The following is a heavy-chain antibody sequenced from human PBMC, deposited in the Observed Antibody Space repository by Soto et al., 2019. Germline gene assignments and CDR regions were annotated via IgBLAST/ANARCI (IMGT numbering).Heavy chain of an antibody. D-gene: IGHD3-10*01. CDR1: GGSISGSSYY. V-gene: IGHV4-61*02. J-gene: IGHJ6*02. Sequence: PSETLSLTCTVSGGSISGSSYYWSWIPQPAGEGLEWIGRIYTSGSTNYNPSLKSRVTMSVDTSKNQFSLKLSSVTAAVTAVYYCARDLTVMVRGELLYYYGMDVWGQGTTVTVSS. CDR2: IYTSGST. CDR3: ARDLTVMVRGELLYYYGMDV.